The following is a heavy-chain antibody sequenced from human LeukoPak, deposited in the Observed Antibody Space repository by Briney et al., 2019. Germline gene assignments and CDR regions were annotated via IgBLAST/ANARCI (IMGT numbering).Heavy chain of an antibody. D-gene: IGHD3-10*01. Sequence: SVKVSCKASGGTFSGYAISWVRQAPGQGLEWMGGIIPIFGTANYAQKFQGRVTITADESTSTAYMELSSLRSEDTAVYYCARGGLLWFGEGGLPVAFDIWGQGTMVTVSS. J-gene: IGHJ3*02. V-gene: IGHV1-69*01. CDR3: ARGGLLWFGEGGLPVAFDI. CDR2: IIPIFGTA. CDR1: GGTFSGYA.